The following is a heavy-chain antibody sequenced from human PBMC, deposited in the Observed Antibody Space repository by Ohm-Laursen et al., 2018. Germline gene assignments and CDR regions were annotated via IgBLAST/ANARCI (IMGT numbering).Heavy chain of an antibody. J-gene: IGHJ4*02. CDR2: ISASGGRT. Sequence: SLRLSCTASGFTFSNYGTSWVRRAPGKGLEWVSVISASGGRTYYADSVKGRFTISRDNSKNTLYLQMSNLRAEDTAVYYCGGRYGSGSYIWGQGTLVTVSS. V-gene: IGHV3-23*01. D-gene: IGHD3-10*01. CDR3: GGRYGSGSYI. CDR1: GFTFSNYG.